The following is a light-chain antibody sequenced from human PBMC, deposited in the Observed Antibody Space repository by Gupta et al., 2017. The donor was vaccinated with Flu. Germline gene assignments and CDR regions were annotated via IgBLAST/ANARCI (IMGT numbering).Light chain of an antibody. CDR1: QNLLASSNNRNF. Sequence: DLVMTLSPDSLAMSRGERPNINCKSSQNLLASSNNRNFFAWYQQRPGQPPKLLMYWASTREAGVPDRFSGSGSGTDFTLTISSLQAEDAAVYYCQQYYSTPPTFGQGTKVEIK. CDR3: QQYYSTPPT. J-gene: IGKJ2*01. V-gene: IGKV4-1*01. CDR2: WAS.